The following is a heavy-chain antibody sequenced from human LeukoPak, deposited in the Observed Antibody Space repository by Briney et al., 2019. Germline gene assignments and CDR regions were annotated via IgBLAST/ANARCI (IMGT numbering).Heavy chain of an antibody. V-gene: IGHV4-61*08. J-gene: IGHJ6*03. CDR2: IYYSGST. D-gene: IGHD3-10*01. CDR3: ARAGELAAYMDV. CDR1: GGSVTLTDYY. Sequence: PSESLSLTCTVSGGSVTLTDYYWGWIRLPPGKGLEWIGYIYYSGSTNYNPSLKSRVTISVDTSKNQFSLKLSSVTAADTAVYYCARAGELAAYMDVWGKGTTVTVSS.